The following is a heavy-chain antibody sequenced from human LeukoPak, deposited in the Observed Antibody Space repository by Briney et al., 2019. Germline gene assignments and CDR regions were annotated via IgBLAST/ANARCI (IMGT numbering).Heavy chain of an antibody. CDR2: INQDGSVK. CDR3: TRDFVF. J-gene: IGHJ4*02. D-gene: IGHD3-3*01. CDR1: AFAFSTHW. V-gene: IGHV3-7*01. Sequence: GSLTLSCAACAFAFSTHWMDWVRQAPGRGLEWVGNINQDGSVKHYVDSVRGRFTISRENARNSVYLQMSALRVEDTAVYYWTRDFVFWGQGSLVTASS.